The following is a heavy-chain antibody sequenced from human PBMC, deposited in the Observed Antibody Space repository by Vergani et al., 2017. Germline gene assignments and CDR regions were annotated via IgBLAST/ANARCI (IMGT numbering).Heavy chain of an antibody. CDR2: MDYSGSP. CDR3: ASKRGACRAAYCHSYDF. D-gene: IGHD2-15*01. CDR1: GDSVISTDYH. Sequence: QVQLQESGPGLVKPSETLSLTCTVFGDSVISTDYHWGWIRQPPGKGLEWIGSMDYSGSPSYNPSLESRISISFETPKNQFSLRLSSVTAADTAVDYCASKRGACRAAYCHSYDFWGPGTLVGVSS. V-gene: IGHV4-39*01. J-gene: IGHJ4*02.